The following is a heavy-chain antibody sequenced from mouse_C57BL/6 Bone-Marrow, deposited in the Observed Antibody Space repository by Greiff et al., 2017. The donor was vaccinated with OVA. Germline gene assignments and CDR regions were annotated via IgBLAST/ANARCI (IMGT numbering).Heavy chain of an antibody. CDR2: IDPANGNT. D-gene: IGHD4-1*01. Sequence: VQLQQSVAELLRPGASVKLSSPASAFTIKNTYMPWVKQRPKQGLRWIGRIDPANGNTKYAPKFQGKATITADTSSNTAYLQLSSLTSEDTAIYYCAELTGTYPYWGQGTTLTVSS. V-gene: IGHV14-3*01. J-gene: IGHJ2*01. CDR1: AFTIKNTY. CDR3: AELTGTYPY.